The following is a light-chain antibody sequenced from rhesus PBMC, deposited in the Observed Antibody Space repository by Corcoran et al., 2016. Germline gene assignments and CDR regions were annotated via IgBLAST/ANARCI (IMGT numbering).Light chain of an antibody. V-gene: IGKV1-16*01. CDR3: PQYNSAPPT. CDR2: KAS. CDR1: QSISSW. J-gene: IGKJ3*01. Sequence: DIQMTQSPSSLSASVGDKVTITCQASQSISSWLAWYQQKQGKAPKPLSYKASSLERGVPSRFSGSGSGTDFTLTIRSLQPEDFATYYCPQYNSAPPTFGPGTKLDIK.